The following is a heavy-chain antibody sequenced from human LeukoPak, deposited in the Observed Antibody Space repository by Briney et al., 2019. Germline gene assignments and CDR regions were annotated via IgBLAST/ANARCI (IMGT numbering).Heavy chain of an antibody. D-gene: IGHD3-16*01. CDR3: VKDFGRVLGTPDY. CDR2: IGGSGNGYST. J-gene: IGHJ4*02. Sequence: PGGSLRLSCSASGFTFSIYTMYWVRQAPGKGLEYISTIGGSGNGYSTYYADSVKGRFTISRDNYKSTLYLQMSSLRTEDTAVYYCVKDFGRVLGTPDYWGQGTLVTVSS. CDR1: GFTFSIYT. V-gene: IGHV3-64D*06.